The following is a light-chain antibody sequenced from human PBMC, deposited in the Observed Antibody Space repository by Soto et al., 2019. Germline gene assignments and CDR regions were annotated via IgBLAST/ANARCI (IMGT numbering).Light chain of an antibody. CDR1: SSDVGGYNY. Sequence: QSALTQPASVSGSPGQSITISCTGTSSDVGGYNYVSWYQQRPGKAPKLMIYDVSNRPSGVSNRFSGSKSGNTASLTISGLQAEDEADYYCSSYTGSSTLDVVFGGGTKLTVL. CDR2: DVS. V-gene: IGLV2-14*01. J-gene: IGLJ2*01. CDR3: SSYTGSSTLDVV.